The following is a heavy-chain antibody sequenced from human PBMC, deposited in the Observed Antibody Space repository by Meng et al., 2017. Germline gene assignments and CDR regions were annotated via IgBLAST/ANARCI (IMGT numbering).Heavy chain of an antibody. J-gene: IGHJ4*02. CDR2: IGGSGGST. D-gene: IGHD3-10*01. CDR1: RFTFSSYA. CDR3: AKERKFGELFS. V-gene: IGHV3-23*01. Sequence: GGSLRLSCAASRFTFSSYAMSWVRQAPGRGLEWVSGIGGSGGSTYYADSVKGRFTISRDNSKNTLYLQMNSLRAEDTAVYYCAKERKFGELFSWGQGTLVTVSS.